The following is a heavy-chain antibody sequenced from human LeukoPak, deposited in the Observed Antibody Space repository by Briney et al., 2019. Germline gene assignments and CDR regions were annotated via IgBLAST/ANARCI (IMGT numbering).Heavy chain of an antibody. J-gene: IGHJ4*02. V-gene: IGHV3-21*01. CDR3: ARGAAAAGYYFDY. CDR1: GFTFGSYS. Sequence: GGSLRLSCAASGFTFGSYSMNWVRQAPGKGLEWVSSISSSSSYIYYADSVKGRFTISRDNAKNSLYLQMNSLRAEDTAVYYCARGAAAAGYYFDYWGQGTLVTVSS. D-gene: IGHD6-13*01. CDR2: ISSSSSYI.